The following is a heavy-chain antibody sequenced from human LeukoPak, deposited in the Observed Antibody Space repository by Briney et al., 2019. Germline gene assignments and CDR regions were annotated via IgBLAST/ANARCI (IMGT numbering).Heavy chain of an antibody. V-gene: IGHV3-13*04. CDR3: ARGNILTGYDC. CDR2: IGIAGDT. Sequence: QPGGSLRLSCAASGFTFSSYDMHWVRHATGKGLEWVSAIGIAGDTYYSGSVKGRFTISRENAKNFLYPQMNSLRAGDTAVYYCARGNILTGYDCWGQGTLVTVSS. J-gene: IGHJ4*02. D-gene: IGHD3-9*01. CDR1: GFTFSSYD.